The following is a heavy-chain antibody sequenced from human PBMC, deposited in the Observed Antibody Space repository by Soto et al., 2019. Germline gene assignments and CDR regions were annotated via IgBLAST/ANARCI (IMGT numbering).Heavy chain of an antibody. CDR1: GYTFTSYD. Sequence: ASVKVSCKASGYTFTSYDINWVRQATGQGLEWMGWINAGNGNTKYSQKFQGRVTITRDTSASTAYMELSSLRSEDTAVYYCARAPSWWYFDLWGRGTLVTVSS. CDR2: INAGNGNT. CDR3: ARAPSWWYFDL. V-gene: IGHV1-3*01. J-gene: IGHJ2*01.